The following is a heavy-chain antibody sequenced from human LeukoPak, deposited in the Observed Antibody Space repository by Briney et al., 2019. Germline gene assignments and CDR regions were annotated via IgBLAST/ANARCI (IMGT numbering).Heavy chain of an antibody. CDR2: ISSSSSYI. J-gene: IGHJ4*02. V-gene: IGHV3-21*01. D-gene: IGHD6-13*01. Sequence: GGSLRLSCAASGFTFSSYSMNWVRQAPGKGLEWVSFISSSSSYIYYADSLKGRFSISRDNAKNSLYLQMNSLRAEDTAVYYCVREARGIAAAFDYWGQGTLVTVSS. CDR3: VREARGIAAAFDY. CDR1: GFTFSSYS.